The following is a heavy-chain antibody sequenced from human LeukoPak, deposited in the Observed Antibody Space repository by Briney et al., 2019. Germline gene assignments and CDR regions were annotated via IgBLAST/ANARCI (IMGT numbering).Heavy chain of an antibody. V-gene: IGHV4-61*01. CDR3: ARDIYDYGDNQSDRAFDI. J-gene: IGHJ3*02. D-gene: IGHD4-17*01. CDR2: IYYSGST. CDR1: GGSVSSGSYY. Sequence: SETLSLTCTVSGGSVSSGSYYWSWIRQPPGRGLEWIGYIYYSGSTNYNPSLKSRVTISVDTSKNQFSLKLSSVTAADTAVYYCARDIYDYGDNQSDRAFDIWGQGTMVTVSS.